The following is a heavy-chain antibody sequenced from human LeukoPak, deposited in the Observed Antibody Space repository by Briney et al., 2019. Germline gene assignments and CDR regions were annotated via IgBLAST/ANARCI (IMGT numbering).Heavy chain of an antibody. J-gene: IGHJ6*02. CDR3: AKDLNMAAAHIRLDV. CDR1: GLTLKNYG. Sequence: GGSLRLSCAASGLTLKNYGMTWVRQAPGKRLEWVSAIHGNGGGGVTTFYADSVKGRFTVSRDNSKNTLHLQMNSLRADDTAVYYCAKDLNMAAAHIRLDVWGQGTMVTVSS. D-gene: IGHD6-13*01. V-gene: IGHV3-23*01. CDR2: IHGNGGGGVTT.